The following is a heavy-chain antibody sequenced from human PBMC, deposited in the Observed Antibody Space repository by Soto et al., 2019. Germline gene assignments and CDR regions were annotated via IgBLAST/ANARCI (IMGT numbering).Heavy chain of an antibody. J-gene: IGHJ3*02. CDR3: ARFAPMVRGATDAFDI. V-gene: IGHV4-4*02. Sequence: QVQLQESGPGLVKPSGTLSLTCAVSSGSISSSNWWSWVRQPPGKGLAWIGEIYHSGSTNYNPSLKGRVTIPVDKSKNQFALKLSSVAAADPAVYYCARFAPMVRGATDAFDIWGQGTMVTVSS. CDR2: IYHSGST. D-gene: IGHD3-10*01. CDR1: SGSISSSNW.